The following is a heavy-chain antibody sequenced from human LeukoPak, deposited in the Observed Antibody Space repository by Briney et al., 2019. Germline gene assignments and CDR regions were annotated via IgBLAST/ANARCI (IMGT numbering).Heavy chain of an antibody. CDR2: IYCNGNP. Sequence: SETLSLTCIVSGDSIRTNNYYWGWIRQPPGQGLGWVGSIYCNGNPYYKPSLKSRVTISVDTSKNQFSLKMTSVTAADTVVYSCARGSFRSGYLDYWGQGILVTLSS. CDR1: GDSIRTNNYY. J-gene: IGHJ4*02. D-gene: IGHD3-22*01. V-gene: IGHV4-39*01. CDR3: ARGSFRSGYLDY.